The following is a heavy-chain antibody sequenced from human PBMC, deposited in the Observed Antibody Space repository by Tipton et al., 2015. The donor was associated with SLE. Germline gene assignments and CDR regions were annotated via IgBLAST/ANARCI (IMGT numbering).Heavy chain of an antibody. V-gene: IGHV4-39*01. J-gene: IGHJ5*02. CDR3: ARHVSILTGLIEGWFAP. CDR2: ILHSGTT. D-gene: IGHD3-9*01. Sequence: TLSLTCTVSGGSISSAAYYWAWIRQPPGKGLEWIGSILHSGTTYYSPSLRRRVNMSKDTSKNQFSLNLTSVSPADTAVYYCARHVSILTGLIEGWFAPWGQGILVTVSS. CDR1: GGSISSAAYY.